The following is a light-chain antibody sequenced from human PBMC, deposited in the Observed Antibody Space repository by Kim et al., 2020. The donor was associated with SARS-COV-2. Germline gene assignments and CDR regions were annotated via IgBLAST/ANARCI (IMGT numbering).Light chain of an antibody. CDR2: DVS. J-gene: IGLJ1*01. V-gene: IGLV2-14*03. CDR3: NSYTSSSTYV. CDR1: RSDVGYSSH. Sequence: QSALTQPASVSGSPGQSITFSCTGTRSDVGYSSHVSWYQQFPGKAPKLMIYDVSQRPSGVSHRFSGSKSGNTASLTISGLQAEDEADYYCNSYTSSSTYVFGTGTKVTVL.